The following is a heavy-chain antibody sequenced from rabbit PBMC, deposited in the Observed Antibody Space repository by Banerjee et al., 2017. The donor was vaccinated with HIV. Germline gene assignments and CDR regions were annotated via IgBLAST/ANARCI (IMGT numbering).Heavy chain of an antibody. J-gene: IGHJ4*01. CDR1: GFSFSSNR. V-gene: IGHV1S43*01. CDR3: ARDGGYAGYGYATGGYYFNL. CDR2: IYTSSGST. D-gene: IGHD6-1*01. Sequence: QSLEESGGDLVKPGASLTLTCTASGFSFSSNRMCWVRQAPGKGLELIACIYTSSGSTWYASWVNGRFTISRSTSLNTVDLKMTSLTAADTATYFSARDGGYAGYGYATGGYYFNLWGPGTLVTVS.